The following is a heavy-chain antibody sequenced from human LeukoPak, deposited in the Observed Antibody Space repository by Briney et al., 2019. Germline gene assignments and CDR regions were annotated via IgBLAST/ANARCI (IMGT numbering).Heavy chain of an antibody. J-gene: IGHJ5*02. Sequence: SETLSLTCAVYGGSFSGYYWSWIRQAPGKGLEWIGEINHSGNTNYNPYLKSRVTISLDTSKNQFSLKLNSVTAADTAVYYCETEPGYCTGGRCYGGWFDPWGQGTLVTVSS. D-gene: IGHD2-15*01. V-gene: IGHV4-34*01. CDR1: GGSFSGYY. CDR2: INHSGNT. CDR3: ETEPGYCTGGRCYGGWFDP.